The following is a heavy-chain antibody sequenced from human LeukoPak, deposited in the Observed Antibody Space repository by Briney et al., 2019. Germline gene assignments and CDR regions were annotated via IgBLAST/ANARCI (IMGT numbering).Heavy chain of an antibody. V-gene: IGHV1-8*03. CDR3: ASGTHPAYFDY. J-gene: IGHJ4*02. CDR1: GYTFTGYY. CDR2: INPNSGNT. Sequence: ASVKVSCKASGYTFTGYYMHWVRQAPGQGLEWMGWINPNSGNTGYAQKFQGRVTITRNTSISTAYMELSSLRSEDTAVYYCASGTHPAYFDYWGQGTLVTVSS.